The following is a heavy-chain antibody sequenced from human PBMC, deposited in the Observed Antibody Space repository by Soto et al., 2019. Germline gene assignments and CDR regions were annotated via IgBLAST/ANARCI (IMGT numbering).Heavy chain of an antibody. CDR2: ISGYNGDT. Sequence: QVQLVQSGAEMKTPGASVKVSCKASGYTFTNYGISWVRQAPGQGLEWMGWISGYNGDTNYAQRLQGRVTMTTDTSTSTAYMELRSLRSDDTAVYYCARAKSCSAGSCYDLDYWGQGTLVTVSS. CDR1: GYTFTNYG. V-gene: IGHV1-18*01. D-gene: IGHD2-15*01. CDR3: ARAKSCSAGSCYDLDY. J-gene: IGHJ4*02.